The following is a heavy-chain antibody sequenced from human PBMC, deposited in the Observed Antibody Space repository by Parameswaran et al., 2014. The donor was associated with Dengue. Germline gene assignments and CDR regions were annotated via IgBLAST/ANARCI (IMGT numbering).Heavy chain of an antibody. Sequence: QAGGSLRLSCAASGFTFSSYSMNWVRQAPGKGLEWVSYISSSSSTIYYADSVKGRFTISRDNAKNSLYLQMNSLRAEDTAVYYCARDRRRHCGGDCIPTQDLSDGPGDYWGQGTLVTVSS. CDR1: GFTFSSYS. CDR3: ARDRRRHCGGDCIPTQDLSDGPGDY. J-gene: IGHJ4*02. CDR2: ISSSSSTI. D-gene: IGHD2-21*02. V-gene: IGHV3-48*01.